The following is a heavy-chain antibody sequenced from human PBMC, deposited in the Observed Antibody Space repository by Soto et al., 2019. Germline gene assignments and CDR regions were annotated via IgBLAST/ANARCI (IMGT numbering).Heavy chain of an antibody. V-gene: IGHV4-31*03. CDR3: ARDLGGNYYDSSGFNWFDP. J-gene: IGHJ5*02. CDR1: GGSISSGGYY. Sequence: LALTCTVSGGSISSGGYYWSWIRQHPGKGLEWIGYIYYSGSTYYNPSLKSRVTISVDTSKNQFSLKLSSVTAADTAVYYYARDLGGNYYDSSGFNWFDPWGQGTLVTVSS. D-gene: IGHD3-22*01. CDR2: IYYSGST.